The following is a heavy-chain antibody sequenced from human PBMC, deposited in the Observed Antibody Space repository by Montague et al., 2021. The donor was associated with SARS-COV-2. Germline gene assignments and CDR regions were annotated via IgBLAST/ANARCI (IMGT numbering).Heavy chain of an antibody. J-gene: IGHJ6*02. CDR1: GGSISGYY. D-gene: IGHD2-8*01. Sequence: SETLSLTCTVSGGSISGYYWSWIRQPPGKGLEWIGYIYYSGSTKXNPFLESRVTVSVDRSKNQVSLKLSSVTAADTAVYYCARLLRSCTNGVCRTYYYAMDVWGQGTTVTVSS. CDR3: ARLLRSCTNGVCRTYYYAMDV. CDR2: IYYSGST. V-gene: IGHV4-59*01.